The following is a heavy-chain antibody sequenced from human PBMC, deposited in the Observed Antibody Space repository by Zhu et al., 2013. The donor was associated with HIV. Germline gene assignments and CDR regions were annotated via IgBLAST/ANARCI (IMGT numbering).Heavy chain of an antibody. J-gene: IGHJ4*02. CDR2: IGSSSSYI. Sequence: EVQLVESGGGLVKPGGSLRLSCAASGFTFSSYSMNWVRQAPGKGLEWVSSIGSSSSYIYYADSVKGRFTISRDNSKNTLYLQMNSLRAEDTAVYYCARDGGDGYNFPPMEYLGPYFDYWGQGTLVTVSS. CDR3: ARDGGDGYNFPPMEYLGPYFDY. CDR1: GFTFSSYS. V-gene: IGHV3-21*01. D-gene: IGHD5-12*01.